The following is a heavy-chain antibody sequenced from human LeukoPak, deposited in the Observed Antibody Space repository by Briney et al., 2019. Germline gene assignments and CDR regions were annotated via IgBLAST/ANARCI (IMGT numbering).Heavy chain of an antibody. V-gene: IGHV4-59*01. CDR3: ARDLQYYYGSGSYYGGFDY. CDR1: GGSISSYY. Sequence: PSETLSLTCTVSGGSISSYYWSWIRQPPGKGLEWIGYIYYSGSTNYNPSLKSRVTISVDTSKNQFSLKLSSVTAADTAVYYCARDLQYYYGSGSYYGGFDYWGQGTLVTVSS. D-gene: IGHD3-10*01. CDR2: IYYSGST. J-gene: IGHJ4*02.